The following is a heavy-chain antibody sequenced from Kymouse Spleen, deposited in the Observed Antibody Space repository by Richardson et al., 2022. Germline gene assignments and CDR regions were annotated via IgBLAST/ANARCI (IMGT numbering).Heavy chain of an antibody. CDR2: INHSGST. CDR1: GGSFSGYY. CDR3: ARVLPTRGMDV. V-gene: IGHV4-34*01. Sequence: QVQLQQWGAGLLKPSETLSLTCAVYGGSFSGYYWSWIRQPPGKGLEWIGEINHSGSTNYNPSLKSRVTISVDTSKNQFSLKLSSVTAADTAVYYCARVLPTRGMDVWGQGTTVTVSS. J-gene: IGHJ6*02. D-gene: IGHD3-10*01,IGHD3-22*01,IGHD3-3*01.